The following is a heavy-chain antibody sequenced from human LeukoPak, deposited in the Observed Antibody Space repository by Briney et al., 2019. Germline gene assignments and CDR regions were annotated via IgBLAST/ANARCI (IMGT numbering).Heavy chain of an antibody. CDR1: GGSISSYY. CDR3: ARGGVGATYGGFDY. CDR2: IYTSGST. D-gene: IGHD1-26*01. V-gene: IGHV4-4*09. Sequence: SETLSLTCTVSGGSISSYYWSWIRQPPGKGLEWIGYIYTSGSTNYNPSLKSRVTISVDTSKNQFSLKLSSVTAADTAVYYCARGGVGATYGGFDYWGQGTLVTVSS. J-gene: IGHJ4*02.